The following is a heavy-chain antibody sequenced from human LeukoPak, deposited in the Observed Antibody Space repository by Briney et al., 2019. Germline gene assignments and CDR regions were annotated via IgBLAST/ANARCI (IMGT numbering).Heavy chain of an antibody. D-gene: IGHD3-9*01. J-gene: IGHJ4*02. CDR3: ARGAGGFLTGYYFDY. CDR2: VWYDGSNK. V-gene: IGHV3-33*08. Sequence: GGSLRLSCAASGFTFSSYAMHWVRQAPGKGLEWVAVVWYDGSNKYYADSVKGRFTISRDNSKNTLYLQMNSLRAEDTAVYYCARGAGGFLTGYYFDYWGQGTLVTVSS. CDR1: GFTFSSYA.